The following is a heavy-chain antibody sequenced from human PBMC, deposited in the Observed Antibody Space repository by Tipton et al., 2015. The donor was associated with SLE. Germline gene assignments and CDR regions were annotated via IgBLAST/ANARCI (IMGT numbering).Heavy chain of an antibody. CDR2: ISSSSSYI. CDR1: GFTFSSYS. D-gene: IGHD3-3*01. J-gene: IGHJ4*02. V-gene: IGHV3-21*01. CDR3: AKDLDFWSYSYFDY. Sequence: GSLRLSCAASGFTFSSYSMNWVRQAPGKGLEWVSSISSSSSYIYYADSVKGRFTISRDNAKNSLYLQMNSLRAEDTAVYYCAKDLDFWSYSYFDYWGQGTLVTVSS.